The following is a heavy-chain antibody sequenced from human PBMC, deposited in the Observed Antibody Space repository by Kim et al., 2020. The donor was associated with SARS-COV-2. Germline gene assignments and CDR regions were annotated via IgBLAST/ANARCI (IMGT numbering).Heavy chain of an antibody. Sequence: KFQGRVTITADESTSTAYMELSSLRSEDTAVYYCARGRVRDYYYYYGMDVWGQGTTVTVSS. CDR3: ARGRVRDYYYYYGMDV. D-gene: IGHD3-10*01. V-gene: IGHV1-69*01. J-gene: IGHJ6*02.